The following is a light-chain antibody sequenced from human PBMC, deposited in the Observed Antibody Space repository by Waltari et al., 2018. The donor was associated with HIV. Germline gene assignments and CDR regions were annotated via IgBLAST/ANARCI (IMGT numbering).Light chain of an antibody. J-gene: IGLJ3*02. Sequence: QSVLTQPPSASGTPGQRVTISCSGSSSNIGSNTVNWYQQIPGMAPKLLLYSNNLRPSGVPDRFAGSKSGTSASLAISGLQSEDEADYFCAAWDDSLNGPGAFGGGTKLTVL. CDR1: SSNIGSNT. CDR2: SNN. CDR3: AAWDDSLNGPGA. V-gene: IGLV1-44*01.